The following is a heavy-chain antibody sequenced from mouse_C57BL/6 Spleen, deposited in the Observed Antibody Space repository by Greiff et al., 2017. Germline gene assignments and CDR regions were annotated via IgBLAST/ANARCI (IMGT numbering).Heavy chain of an antibody. CDR3: ARVPYDYDRSSFDV. J-gene: IGHJ1*03. CDR1: GYSITSGYY. Sequence: EVQRVESGPGLVKPSQSLSLTCSVTGYSITSGYYWNWIRQFPGNKLEWMGYISYDGSNNYNPSLKNRTSITRDTSTNQFFLKLNSVTTEDTATYYCARVPYDYDRSSFDVWGTGTTVTVSS. CDR2: ISYDGSN. V-gene: IGHV3-6*01. D-gene: IGHD2-4*01.